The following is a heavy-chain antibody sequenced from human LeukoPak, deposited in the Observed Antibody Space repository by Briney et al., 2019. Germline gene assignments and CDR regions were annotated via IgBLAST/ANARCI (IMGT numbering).Heavy chain of an antibody. Sequence: ASVKVSCKASGGTFSSYAISWVRQAPGQGLEWMGGIIPIFGTANYAQKFQGRVTITADKSTSTAYMELSSLRSEDTAVYYCARDAGPVGPGGYYYYGMDVWGKGTTVTVSS. CDR2: IIPIFGTA. V-gene: IGHV1-69*06. J-gene: IGHJ6*04. D-gene: IGHD3-10*01. CDR3: ARDAGPVGPGGYYYYGMDV. CDR1: GGTFSSYA.